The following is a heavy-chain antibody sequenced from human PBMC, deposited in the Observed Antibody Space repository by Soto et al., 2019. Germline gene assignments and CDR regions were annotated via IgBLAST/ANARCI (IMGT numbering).Heavy chain of an antibody. Sequence: EVQLVESGGGLVKPGGSLRLSCTVSGFIFSNALMSWVRQAPGKGLEWVGRIKSKADRGTTDYAAPVKGGFIISRNDSKDTLYLQMNGLKTEDTAVYYCTRDYDFDSWGQGTLVTVSS. CDR1: GFIFSNAL. D-gene: IGHD3-16*01. CDR3: TRDYDFDS. CDR2: IKSKADRGTT. V-gene: IGHV3-15*01. J-gene: IGHJ4*02.